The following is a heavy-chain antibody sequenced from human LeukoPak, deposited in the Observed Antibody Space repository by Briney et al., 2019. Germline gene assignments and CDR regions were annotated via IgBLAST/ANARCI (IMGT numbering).Heavy chain of an antibody. D-gene: IGHD1-26*01. CDR1: GGTFSSYA. CDR2: IIPIFGTA. Sequence: SVKVSCKASGGTFSSYAISWVRQAPGQGLEWMGGIIPIFGTANYAQKFQGRVAITTDESTSTAYMELSSLRSEDTAVYYCAREPLSPQSGATYYFDYWGQGTLVTVSS. V-gene: IGHV1-69*05. CDR3: AREPLSPQSGATYYFDY. J-gene: IGHJ4*02.